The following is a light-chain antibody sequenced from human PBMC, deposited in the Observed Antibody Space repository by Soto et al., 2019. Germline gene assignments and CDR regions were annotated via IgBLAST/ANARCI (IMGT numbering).Light chain of an antibody. CDR3: TSWTTSTTMI. J-gene: IGLJ2*01. V-gene: IGLV2-14*03. Sequence: QSLLTHPASVSESPGQSITISCTGTSRDIGAYNFVSWYQQHPGKAPKLMLYDVNIRPSGVSNLFSGSKSGNTASLTISWLQAEDEADYYCTSWTTSTTMIFGGGTKVTVL. CDR1: SRDIGAYNF. CDR2: DVN.